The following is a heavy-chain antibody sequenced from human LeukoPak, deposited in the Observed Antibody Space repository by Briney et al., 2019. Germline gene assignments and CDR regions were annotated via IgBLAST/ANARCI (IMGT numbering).Heavy chain of an antibody. D-gene: IGHD3-22*01. Sequence: GGSLRLSCAASGFTFGSYAMNWVRQAPGKGLEWVALISYDGSNKNYADSVKGRFTISGDNSKNTLYLQMNSLRAEDTAVYYCARVSMIVVVITYFDYWGQGTLVTVSS. CDR3: ARVSMIVVVITYFDY. J-gene: IGHJ4*02. CDR1: GFTFGSYA. CDR2: ISYDGSNK. V-gene: IGHV3-30-3*01.